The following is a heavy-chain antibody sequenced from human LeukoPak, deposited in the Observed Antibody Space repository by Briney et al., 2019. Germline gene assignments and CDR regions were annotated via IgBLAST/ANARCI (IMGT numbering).Heavy chain of an antibody. CDR1: GFTFSSYW. CDR3: ARGGGYEAFDI. J-gene: IGHJ3*02. CDR2: IKQDGSEK. D-gene: IGHD1-1*01. Sequence: GGSLRLSCATSGFTFSSYWMSWVRQAPGKGLEWVANIKQDGSEKCYVDSVKGRFTISRDNAKNSLYLQMNSLRAEDTAVYYCARGGGYEAFDIWGQGTMVTVSS. V-gene: IGHV3-7*01.